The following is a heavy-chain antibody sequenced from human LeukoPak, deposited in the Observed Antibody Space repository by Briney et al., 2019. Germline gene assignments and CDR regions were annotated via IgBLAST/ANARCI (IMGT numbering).Heavy chain of an antibody. Sequence: ASVKVSCKASGYTFTSYDIHWVRQATGQGLEWMGWMNPNSGNKGYAQKFQGRVTITRNTSISTAYMELSSLRSEDTAVYYCARGCSSSSYIYHYYYMDVWGKGTTVTVSS. D-gene: IGHD6-6*01. CDR2: MNPNSGNK. CDR1: GYTFTSYD. CDR3: ARGCSSSSYIYHYYYMDV. J-gene: IGHJ6*03. V-gene: IGHV1-8*03.